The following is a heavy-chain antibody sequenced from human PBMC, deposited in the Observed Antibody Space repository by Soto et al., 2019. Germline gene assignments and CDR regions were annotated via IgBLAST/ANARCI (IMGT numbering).Heavy chain of an antibody. CDR3: TRHRGGGYCSGGSCYPFGPEKYYFDY. D-gene: IGHD2-15*01. V-gene: IGHV3-49*03. Sequence: PGGSLRLSCTASGFTFGDYAMSWFRQAPGKGLEWVGFIRSKAYGGTTEYAASVKGRFTISRDDSKSIAYLQMNSLKTEDTAVYYCTRHRGGGYCSGGSCYPFGPEKYYFDYWGQGTLVTVSS. CDR2: IRSKAYGGTT. CDR1: GFTFGDYA. J-gene: IGHJ4*02.